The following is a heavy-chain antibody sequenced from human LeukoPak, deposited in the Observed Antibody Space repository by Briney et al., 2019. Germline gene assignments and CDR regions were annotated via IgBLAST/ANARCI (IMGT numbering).Heavy chain of an antibody. Sequence: SETLSLTCAVYGGSFSGYYWSWIRQPPGKGLEWIGEINHSGSTNYNPSLKSRVTISVDTSKNQFSLKLSSVTAADTAVYYCARGVRGVGWLIPEIYCYYYGMDVWGQGTTVTVSS. J-gene: IGHJ6*02. CDR1: GGSFSGYY. D-gene: IGHD3-10*01. CDR3: ARGVRGVGWLIPEIYCYYYGMDV. V-gene: IGHV4-34*01. CDR2: INHSGST.